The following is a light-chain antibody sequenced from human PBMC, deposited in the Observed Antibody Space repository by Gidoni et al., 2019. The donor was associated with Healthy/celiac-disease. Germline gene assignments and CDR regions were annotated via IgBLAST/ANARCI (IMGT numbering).Light chain of an antibody. Sequence: DIQKTQSPSSLSASVGDRVTITCRASQSISSYLNWYQQKPGKAPKLLIYAASSLQSGVPSRFSGSGSGTDFTLTISSLQPEDFATYNCQQSYSTSFTFXPXTKVDIK. CDR3: QQSYSTSFT. V-gene: IGKV1-39*01. J-gene: IGKJ3*01. CDR1: QSISSY. CDR2: AAS.